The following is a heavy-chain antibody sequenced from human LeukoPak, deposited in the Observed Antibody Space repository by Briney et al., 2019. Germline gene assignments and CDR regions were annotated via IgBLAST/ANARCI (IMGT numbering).Heavy chain of an antibody. D-gene: IGHD3-16*01. J-gene: IGHJ4*02. Sequence: SQTLSLTCTVSGGSISSGSYYWSWIRQPAGKGLEWIGRIYTSGSTNYNPSLNSRVTISVDTSKNQFSLKLSSVTAADTAVYYCAREGSRWGGLIDYWGQGTLVTVSS. CDR1: GGSISSGSYY. CDR2: IYTSGST. CDR3: AREGSRWGGLIDY. V-gene: IGHV4-61*02.